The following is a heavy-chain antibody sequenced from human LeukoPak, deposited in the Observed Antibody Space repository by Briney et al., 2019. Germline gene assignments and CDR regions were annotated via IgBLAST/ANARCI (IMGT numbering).Heavy chain of an antibody. CDR3: ARDGYSSGWYYYYYMDV. D-gene: IGHD6-19*01. V-gene: IGHV1-2*02. CDR2: INPNSGGT. J-gene: IGHJ6*03. Sequence: GASVKVSCKASGYTFTDYYMHWVRQAPGQGLEWMGWINPNSGGTNYAQKFQGRVTMTRDTSISTAYMELSRLRSDDTAVYYCARDGYSSGWYYYYYMDVWGKGTTVTVSS. CDR1: GYTFTDYY.